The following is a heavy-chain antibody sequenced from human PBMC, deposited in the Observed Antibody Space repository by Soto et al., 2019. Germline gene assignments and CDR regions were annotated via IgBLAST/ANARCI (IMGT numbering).Heavy chain of an antibody. Sequence: QVQLQQWGAGLLKPSETLSLNCAVTGGSLSGYYWSWIRQPPGKGLEWIGEVKDGGHTNYSPSLRGRDTIPSDTSNTPLSLRLNSVTAADTGVYYCARGQEGVVATHWDQGSLVTVSS. V-gene: IGHV4-34*01. CDR2: VKDGGHT. D-gene: IGHD5-12*01. J-gene: IGHJ4*02. CDR3: ARGQEGVVATH. CDR1: GGSLSGYY.